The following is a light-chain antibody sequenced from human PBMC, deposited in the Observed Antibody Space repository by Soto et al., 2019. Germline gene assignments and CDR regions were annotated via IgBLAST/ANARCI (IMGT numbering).Light chain of an antibody. V-gene: IGKV1-9*01. Sequence: DIQLTQSPSFLSASVGDRVTITCRASQGISSYLAWYQQPPGKAPKLLIYGASTLQRGVSSRFSGSGSGTEFPLTFSSLQPEDFATYYCQHLNTSPRTFGQGTKLEVK. CDR2: GAS. CDR3: QHLNTSPRT. J-gene: IGKJ2*01. CDR1: QGISSY.